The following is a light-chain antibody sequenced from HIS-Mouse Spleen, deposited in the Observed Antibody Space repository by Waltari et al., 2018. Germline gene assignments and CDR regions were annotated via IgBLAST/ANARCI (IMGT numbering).Light chain of an antibody. CDR2: EGS. J-gene: IGLJ2*01. Sequence: QSALTQPASVSGSPGQSITISCTVTSSDVGSYNIVSWYQQHPGKAPQLMIYEGSKRPSGVSNRFSGSKSGNTASLTISGLQAEDEADYYCCSYAGSSTHVVFGGGTKLTVL. CDR3: CSYAGSSTHVV. V-gene: IGLV2-23*01. CDR1: SSDVGSYNI.